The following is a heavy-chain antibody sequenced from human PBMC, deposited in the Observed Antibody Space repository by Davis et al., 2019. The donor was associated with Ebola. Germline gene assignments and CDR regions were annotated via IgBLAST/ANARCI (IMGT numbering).Heavy chain of an antibody. Sequence: AASVEVSCKASGGTFSSYAISWVRQAPGQGLEWMGGIIPIFGTANYAQKFQGRVTLTADESTSTAYMELSSLRSEDTAVYYCATKSGYDFYYFDYWGQGTLVTVSS. D-gene: IGHD5-12*01. V-gene: IGHV1-69*13. CDR1: GGTFSSYA. CDR2: IIPIFGTA. J-gene: IGHJ4*02. CDR3: ATKSGYDFYYFDY.